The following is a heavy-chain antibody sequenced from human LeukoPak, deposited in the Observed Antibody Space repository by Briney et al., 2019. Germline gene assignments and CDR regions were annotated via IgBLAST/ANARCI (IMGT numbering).Heavy chain of an antibody. J-gene: IGHJ4*02. CDR1: GYTFTSYD. D-gene: IGHD3-10*01. CDR3: ARGPNYYGSGSYFY. V-gene: IGHV1-8*03. CDR2: MNPNSGNT. Sequence: ASVKVSCKASGYTFTSYDINGVRQATGQRLEWMGWMNPNSGNTGYAQKFQGRVTITRNTSISTAYMELSSLRSEDTAVYYCARGPNYYGSGSYFYWGQGTLVTVSS.